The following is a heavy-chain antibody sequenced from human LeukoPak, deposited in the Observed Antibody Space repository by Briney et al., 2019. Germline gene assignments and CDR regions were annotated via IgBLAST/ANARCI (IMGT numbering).Heavy chain of an antibody. CDR2: IWYDGSNK. CDR1: GFTFSSYG. J-gene: IGHJ4*02. V-gene: IGHV3-33*01. D-gene: IGHD3-22*01. Sequence: GGSLRLSCAASGFTFSSYGMHWVRQAPGKGLEWVAVIWYDGSNKYYADSVKGRFTISRDNSKNTLYLQMNSLRAEDTAVYYCARSDSSGYLTFFDYWGQGTLVTVSS. CDR3: ARSDSSGYLTFFDY.